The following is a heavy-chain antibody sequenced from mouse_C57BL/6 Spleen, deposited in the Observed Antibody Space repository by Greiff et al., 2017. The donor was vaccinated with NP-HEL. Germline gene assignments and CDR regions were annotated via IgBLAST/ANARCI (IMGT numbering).Heavy chain of an antibody. CDR1: GFTFSDYG. CDR3: ARDYGTPYYYAMDY. J-gene: IGHJ4*01. Sequence: EVQLQESGGGLVKPGGSLKLSCAASGFTFSDYGMHWVRQAPEKGLEWVAYISSGSSTIYYADTVKGRFTISRDNAKNTLFLQMTSLRSEDTAMYYCARDYGTPYYYAMDYWGQGTSVTVSS. D-gene: IGHD2-1*01. CDR2: ISSGSSTI. V-gene: IGHV5-17*01.